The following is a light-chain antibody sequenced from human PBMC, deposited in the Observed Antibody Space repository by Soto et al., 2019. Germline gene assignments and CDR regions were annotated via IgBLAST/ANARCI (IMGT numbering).Light chain of an antibody. J-gene: IGLJ1*01. V-gene: IGLV2-14*03. Sequence: QSVRTQPASVSGSPGQSITISCSGTGRDIGAYIFVSWYQQHPGKAPKLLLYEVFNRPSGVSNRFSGSKSGNTASLTISGLQAEDEAEYFCASFTTRTTYVFGTGTKVTVL. CDR3: ASFTTRTTYV. CDR1: GRDIGAYIF. CDR2: EVF.